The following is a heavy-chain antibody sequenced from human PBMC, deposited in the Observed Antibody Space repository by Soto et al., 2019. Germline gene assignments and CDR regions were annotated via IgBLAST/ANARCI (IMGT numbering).Heavy chain of an antibody. CDR2: VYWTGST. CDR3: ARSHYTHGLFIDY. Sequence: NPSETLSLTCSVSGDSITTNGYYWGWIRQPPGKGLQWIGNVYWTGSTFSHPSLTSRVFISVDTSKNEFSLRLTSVTAADTAVYYCARSHYTHGLFIDYWGHGTLVTVSS. CDR1: GDSITTNGYY. D-gene: IGHD2-8*01. J-gene: IGHJ4*01. V-gene: IGHV4-39*01.